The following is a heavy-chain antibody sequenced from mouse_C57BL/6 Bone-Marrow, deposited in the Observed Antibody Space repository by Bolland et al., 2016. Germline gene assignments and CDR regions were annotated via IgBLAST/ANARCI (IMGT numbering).Heavy chain of an antibody. V-gene: IGHV5-6*01. CDR2: T. CDR3: ARHPTTVVAHFDY. D-gene: IGHD1-1*01. J-gene: IGHJ2*01. Sequence: TYYPDSVKGRFTISRDNAKNTLYLQMSSLKSEDTAMYYCARHPTTVVAHFDYWGQG.